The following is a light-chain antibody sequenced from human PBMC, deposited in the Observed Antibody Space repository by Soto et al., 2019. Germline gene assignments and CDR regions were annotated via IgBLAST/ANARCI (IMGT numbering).Light chain of an antibody. Sequence: DIQMTQSPFSLSASVGDRVTITCRASQNINRYLNWYQQKPGKAPKLLIYAASSLQSGVPSRFSGGGSGTDFALTIGGLQLEDFATYYCQQSYSTPLTFGGGTKVEIK. V-gene: IGKV1-39*01. CDR2: AAS. J-gene: IGKJ4*01. CDR1: QNINRY. CDR3: QQSYSTPLT.